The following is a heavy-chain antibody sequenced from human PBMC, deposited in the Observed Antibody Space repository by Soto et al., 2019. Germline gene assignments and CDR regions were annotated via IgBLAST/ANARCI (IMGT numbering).Heavy chain of an antibody. CDR2: INHSGST. D-gene: IGHD6-19*01. V-gene: IGHV4-34*01. Sequence: QVQLQQWGAGLLKPSETLSLTCAVHGGSFSGYYWSWIRQPPGKGLEWIGEINHSGSTNYNPSLKSRVTISVDTSKNQFSLKLSSVTAADTAVYYCARGPVAAMQWLAKGLWAFDIWGQGTMVTVSS. CDR3: ARGPVAAMQWLAKGLWAFDI. J-gene: IGHJ3*02. CDR1: GGSFSGYY.